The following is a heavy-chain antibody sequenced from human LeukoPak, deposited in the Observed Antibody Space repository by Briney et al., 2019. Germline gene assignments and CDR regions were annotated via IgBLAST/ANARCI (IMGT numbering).Heavy chain of an antibody. CDR3: ARRATTVTTGYYYYYMDV. D-gene: IGHD4-17*01. CDR2: VYYGGTT. V-gene: IGHV4-39*01. Sequence: PSETLSLTCTVSGGSINSRSYYWGWIRQPPGKGLEWIGSVYYGGTTYYNPSLKSRVTISEDTSKNQFSLKLSPVTAADTAVYYCARRATTVTTGYYYYYMDVWGKGTTVTVSS. CDR1: GGSINSRSYY. J-gene: IGHJ6*03.